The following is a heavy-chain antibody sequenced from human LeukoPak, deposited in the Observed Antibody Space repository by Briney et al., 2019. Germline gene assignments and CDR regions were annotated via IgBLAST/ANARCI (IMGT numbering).Heavy chain of an antibody. Sequence: HGESLKISCKGSGYSFTSYWIGWVRQMPGKGLEWMGIIYPGDSDTRYSPSFQGQVTISADKSISTAYLQWSSLKASDTAMYYCARQADTAMVKNDYWGQGTLVTVSS. J-gene: IGHJ4*02. CDR1: GYSFTSYW. V-gene: IGHV5-51*01. D-gene: IGHD5-18*01. CDR2: IYPGDSDT. CDR3: ARQADTAMVKNDY.